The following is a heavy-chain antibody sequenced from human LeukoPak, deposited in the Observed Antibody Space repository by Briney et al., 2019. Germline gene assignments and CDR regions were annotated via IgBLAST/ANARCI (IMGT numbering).Heavy chain of an antibody. D-gene: IGHD5-12*01. CDR1: GGTFSSYA. CDR2: IIPIFGTA. V-gene: IGHV1-69*05. Sequence: ATVKVSCKASGGTFSSYAISWVRQAPGQGLEWMGGIIPIFGTANYAQKFQGRVTITTDESTSTAYMELSSLRSEDTAVYYCARVGYSGYEWYAFDIWGQGTMVTVSS. CDR3: ARVGYSGYEWYAFDI. J-gene: IGHJ3*02.